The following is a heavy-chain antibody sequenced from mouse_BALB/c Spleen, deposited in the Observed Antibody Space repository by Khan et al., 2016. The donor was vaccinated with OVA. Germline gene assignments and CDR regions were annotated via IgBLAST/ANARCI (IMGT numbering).Heavy chain of an antibody. Sequence: QVQLKESGAELVRPGVSVKISCKGSGYTFTDFTMHWVKQSHAKSLEWIGVISTYYGDVTYNQKFKGKATMTVDKSSSTAYMELARLTSEDSAILYVRRGGGGNRFAYWGQGTLVTVSA. J-gene: IGHJ3*01. CDR3: RRGGGGNRFAY. V-gene: IGHV1S137*01. CDR2: ISTYYGDV. CDR1: GYTFTDFT.